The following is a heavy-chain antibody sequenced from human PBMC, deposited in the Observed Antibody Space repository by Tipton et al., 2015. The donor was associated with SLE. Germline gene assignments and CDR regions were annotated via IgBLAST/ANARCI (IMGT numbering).Heavy chain of an antibody. V-gene: IGHV4-34*01. CDR2: INHSGST. D-gene: IGHD3-3*01. CDR3: ARQRVHYDFWSGYLQYYFDY. Sequence: LRLSCAVHGGSFSGYYWSWIRQPPGKGLEWIGEINHSGSTNYNPSLKSRVTISVDTSKNQFSLKLSSVTAADTAVYYCARQRVHYDFWSGYLQYYFDYWGQGTLVTVSS. CDR1: GGSFSGYY. J-gene: IGHJ4*02.